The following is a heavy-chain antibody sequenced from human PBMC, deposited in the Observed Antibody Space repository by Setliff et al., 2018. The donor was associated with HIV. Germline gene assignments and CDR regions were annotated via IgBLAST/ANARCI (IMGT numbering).Heavy chain of an antibody. CDR2: IYTSGST. D-gene: IGHD3-22*01. Sequence: SGTLSLTCTVSGGSISSGNYYWSWIRQPAGKGLEWIGRIYTSGSTNYNPSLKSRVTISVDTSKNQFSLRLSSVTAADTAVYYCARFVFGSGYYFDYWGQGTLVTVSS. CDR3: ARFVFGSGYYFDY. J-gene: IGHJ4*02. CDR1: GGSISSGNYY. V-gene: IGHV4-61*02.